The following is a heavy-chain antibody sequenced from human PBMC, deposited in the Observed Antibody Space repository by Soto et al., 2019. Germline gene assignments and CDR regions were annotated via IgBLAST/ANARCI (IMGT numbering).Heavy chain of an antibody. J-gene: IGHJ3*02. V-gene: IGHV3-48*02. D-gene: IGHD3-22*01. CDR1: GFTFSSYG. Sequence: GGSLRLSCAASGFTFSSYGMHWVRQAPGKGLEWVSDICSGGSNIYYADSVKGRFTISRDNAKNSLYLQMNSLRDEDTAVYYCARDRDSSGYYYEDAFDIWGQGTMVTVSS. CDR2: ICSGGSNI. CDR3: ARDRDSSGYYYEDAFDI.